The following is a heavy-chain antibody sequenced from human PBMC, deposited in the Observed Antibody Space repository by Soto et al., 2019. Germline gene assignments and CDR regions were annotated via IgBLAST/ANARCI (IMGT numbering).Heavy chain of an antibody. CDR3: ARGRKYYDILTGSHRGGFDP. CDR1: GGSILDSTYY. D-gene: IGHD3-9*01. V-gene: IGHV4-61*05. Sequence: PSETLSLTCTVSGGSILDSTYYWAWIRQPPGKGLEWIGYIYYSGSTNYNPSLKSRVTISVDTSKNQFSLKLSSVTAADTAVYYCARGRKYYDILTGSHRGGFDPWGQGTLVTVSS. J-gene: IGHJ5*02. CDR2: IYYSGST.